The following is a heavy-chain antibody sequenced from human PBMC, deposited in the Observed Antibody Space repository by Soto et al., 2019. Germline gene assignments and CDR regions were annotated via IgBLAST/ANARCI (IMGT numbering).Heavy chain of an antibody. V-gene: IGHV3-48*03. J-gene: IGHJ6*02. CDR2: ISSSGSTI. Sequence: PGGSLRLSCAASGFTFSSYEINWVRQAPGKGLEWVSYISSSGSTIYYADSVKGRFTISRDNAKNSLYLQMNSLRAEDTAVYYCARIAANVFYYYAMDVWGQGTTVTVSS. D-gene: IGHD6-25*01. CDR1: GFTFSSYE. CDR3: ARIAANVFYYYAMDV.